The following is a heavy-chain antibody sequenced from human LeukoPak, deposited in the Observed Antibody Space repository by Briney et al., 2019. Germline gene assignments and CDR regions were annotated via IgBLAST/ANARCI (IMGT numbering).Heavy chain of an antibody. J-gene: IGHJ4*02. CDR1: GGTFSSYA. CDR3: ATHSSSWYYFDY. Sequence: GSSVKVSCKASGGTFSSYAISWVRQAPGQGLEWMGRIIPILGIANYAQKFQGRVTITADKSTSTAYMELSSLRSEDTAVYYCATHSSSWYYFDYWGQGTLVTVSS. V-gene: IGHV1-69*04. CDR2: IIPILGIA. D-gene: IGHD6-13*01.